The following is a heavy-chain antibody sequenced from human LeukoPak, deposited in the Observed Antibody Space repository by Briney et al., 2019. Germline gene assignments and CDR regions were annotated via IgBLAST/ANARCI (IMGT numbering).Heavy chain of an antibody. Sequence: PGGSLRLSCAASGFTFSGYSMNWVRQAPGKGLEWVSSISSSSSYIYYADSVKGRFTISRDNAKNSLYLQMNSLRAEDTAVYYCARRMEAGYCSGGSCYSFDYWGQGTLVTVSS. CDR2: ISSSSSYI. J-gene: IGHJ4*02. CDR1: GFTFSGYS. CDR3: ARRMEAGYCSGGSCYSFDY. V-gene: IGHV3-21*01. D-gene: IGHD2-15*01.